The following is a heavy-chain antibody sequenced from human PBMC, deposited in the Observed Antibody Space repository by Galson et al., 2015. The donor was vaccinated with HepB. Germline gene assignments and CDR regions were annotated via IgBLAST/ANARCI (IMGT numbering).Heavy chain of an antibody. J-gene: IGHJ4*02. Sequence: SETLSLTCAVSGDSISSSHWWNWVRQPPGKGLECIGEIYHSGRTNYNLYLKSRVTMSVDKSKNQFSLKLSSVTAADTAVYYCARGYYGSGGLDYWGQGILVTVSS. CDR1: GDSISSSHW. CDR3: ARGYYGSGGLDY. V-gene: IGHV4-4*02. D-gene: IGHD3-10*01. CDR2: IYHSGRT.